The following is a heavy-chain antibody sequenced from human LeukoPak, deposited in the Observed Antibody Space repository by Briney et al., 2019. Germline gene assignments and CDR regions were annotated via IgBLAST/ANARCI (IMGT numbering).Heavy chain of an antibody. CDR3: ARVEDILTGSYKY. Sequence: ASVKVSCKASGYTFTGYYMHWVRQAPGQGVEWMGWINPNSGGTNYAQKFQGRVTMTRDTSISTAYMELSRLRSDDTAVYYCARVEDILTGSYKYWGQGTLVTVSS. CDR2: INPNSGGT. V-gene: IGHV1-2*02. J-gene: IGHJ4*02. D-gene: IGHD3-9*01. CDR1: GYTFTGYY.